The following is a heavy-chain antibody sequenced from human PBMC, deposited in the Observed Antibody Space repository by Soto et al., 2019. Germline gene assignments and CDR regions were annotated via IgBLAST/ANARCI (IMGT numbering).Heavy chain of an antibody. CDR1: GGSFCGYY. V-gene: IGHV4-34*01. J-gene: IGHJ5*02. D-gene: IGHD3-10*01. CDR3: ARLMVRHENWFDP. Sequence: PSETLSLTCAVYGGSFCGYYWSWIRKPPGKGLEWIGEINHSGSTNYNPSLKSRVTISVDTSKNQFSLKLSSVTAADTAVYYCARLMVRHENWFDPWGQGTLVTVSS. CDR2: INHSGST.